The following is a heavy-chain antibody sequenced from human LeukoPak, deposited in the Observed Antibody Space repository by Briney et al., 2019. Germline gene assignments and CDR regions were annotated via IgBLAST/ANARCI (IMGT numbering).Heavy chain of an antibody. Sequence: PGGSLRLSCAASGFTFSSYSMNWVRQAPGKGLEWVSYISSSSSTIYYADSVKGRFTISRDNAKNSLYLQMNSLRAEDTAVYYCARQDVGYYGSGSYYAYDYWGQGTLVTVSS. J-gene: IGHJ4*02. CDR1: GFTFSSYS. CDR2: ISSSSSTI. CDR3: ARQDVGYYGSGSYYAYDY. V-gene: IGHV3-48*04. D-gene: IGHD3-10*01.